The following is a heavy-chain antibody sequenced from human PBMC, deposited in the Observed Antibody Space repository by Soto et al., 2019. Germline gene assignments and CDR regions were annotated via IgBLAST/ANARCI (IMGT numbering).Heavy chain of an antibody. D-gene: IGHD1-7*01. Sequence: PGGSLRLSCATSGFNFDDYAMHWVRQIPGKGLEWVGGIRYEGSNICYSDSAKGRFTISRDNSKNTLYLQMNSLRADDTAVYYCARDELRWKETDAVDLWGQGTMVTVSS. CDR1: GFNFDDYA. CDR2: IRYEGSNI. V-gene: IGHV3-33*08. CDR3: ARDELRWKETDAVDL. J-gene: IGHJ3*01.